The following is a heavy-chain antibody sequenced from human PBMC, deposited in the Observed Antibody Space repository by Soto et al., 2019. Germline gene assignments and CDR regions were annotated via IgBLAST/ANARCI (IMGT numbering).Heavy chain of an antibody. J-gene: IGHJ3*02. CDR1: GFTFSSYS. V-gene: IGHV3-48*01. D-gene: IGHD3-9*01. Sequence: EVQLVESGGGLVQPGGSLRLSCAASGFTFSSYSMNWVRQAPGKGLEWVSYISSSRSTIYYVDSVKGRFTISRDNAKNSLYLQMNSLRAEDTAVYYCARGSDILTGRYAFDIWGQGTMVTVSS. CDR3: ARGSDILTGRYAFDI. CDR2: ISSSRSTI.